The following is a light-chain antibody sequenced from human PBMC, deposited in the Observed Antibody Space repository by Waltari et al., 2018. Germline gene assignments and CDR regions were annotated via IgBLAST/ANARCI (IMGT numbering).Light chain of an antibody. J-gene: IGKJ4*01. CDR3: QQYNSYPLT. Sequence: DIQMTQSPSTVSASVGDRVTITCRASQSISIWLAWYQQKAGKAPKVLISKASSLESGVPSRFSGSGTGTEFTLIISSLQPDDFATYYCQQYNSYPLTFGGGTKVEIK. CDR1: QSISIW. CDR2: KAS. V-gene: IGKV1-5*03.